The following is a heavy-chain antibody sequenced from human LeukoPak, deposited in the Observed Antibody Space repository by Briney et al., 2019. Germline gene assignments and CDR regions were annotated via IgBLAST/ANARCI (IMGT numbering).Heavy chain of an antibody. CDR3: ARDLPSMTTVTRSYFDY. CDR2: ISSSSSYI. D-gene: IGHD4-17*01. CDR1: GFTFNSYA. Sequence: GGSLRLSCAASGFTFNSYAMSWVRQAPGKGLEWVSSISSSSSYIYYADSVKGRFTISRDNAKNSLYLQMNSLRAEDTAVYYCARDLPSMTTVTRSYFDYWGQGTLVTVSS. J-gene: IGHJ4*02. V-gene: IGHV3-21*01.